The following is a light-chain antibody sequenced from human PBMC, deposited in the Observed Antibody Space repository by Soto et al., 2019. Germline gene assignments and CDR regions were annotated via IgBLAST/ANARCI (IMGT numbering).Light chain of an antibody. Sequence: EIVVTQSPGTLSLSPGERATLSCRASQSVSSSYLAWYQQKPGQAPRPLIYGASSRAIGIPDRFSGSGSGTDFTLTISRLEPEDFAVYDCQQYGSSPWTFGQGTNVDI. CDR2: GAS. J-gene: IGKJ1*01. CDR3: QQYGSSPWT. V-gene: IGKV3-20*01. CDR1: QSVSSSY.